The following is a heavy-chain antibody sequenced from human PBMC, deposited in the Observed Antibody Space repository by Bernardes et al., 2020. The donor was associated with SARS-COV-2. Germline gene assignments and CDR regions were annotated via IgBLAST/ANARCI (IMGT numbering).Heavy chain of an antibody. CDR3: ARTCSSTSCFHDAFDI. CDR1: GDSISSYY. D-gene: IGHD2-2*01. CDR2: IYYSGST. J-gene: IGHJ3*02. Sequence: SETLSLTCTVSGDSISSYYWSWIRQPPGKGLEWIGYIYYSGSTNYNPSLKSRVTISVDTSKNQFSLKLSSVTAADTAVYYCARTCSSTSCFHDAFDIWGQGTMVTVSS. V-gene: IGHV4-59*01.